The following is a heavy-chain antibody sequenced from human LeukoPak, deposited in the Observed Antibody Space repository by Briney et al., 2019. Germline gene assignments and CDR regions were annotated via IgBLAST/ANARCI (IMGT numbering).Heavy chain of an antibody. CDR1: GGSISSYY. D-gene: IGHD3-9*01. V-gene: IGHV4-59*08. CDR2: IYYSGST. CDR3: ARHVWLQPFDY. J-gene: IGHJ4*02. Sequence: SETLSLTCSVSGGSISSYYWSWIRQPPGKGLEWIGYIYYSGSTNYNPSLKSRVTISVDTSKNQFSLKLSSATAADTAVYYCARHVWLQPFDYWGQGTLVTVSS.